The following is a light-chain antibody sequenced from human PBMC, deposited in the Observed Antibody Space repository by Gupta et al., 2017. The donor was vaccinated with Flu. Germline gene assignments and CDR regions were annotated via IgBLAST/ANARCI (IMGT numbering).Light chain of an antibody. CDR1: SSKTGAGYD. V-gene: IGLV1-40*01. J-gene: IGLJ2*01. Sequence: QSVLPPPPSLSGAPGPRVTISCTGGSSKTGAGYDVHWYQQLPGTAPKLLIYGNNNRPPGGPDRFSGSKSGTTASLAITGRQEEDEADYYCQSDDSSRSGVFGGGTKLTVL. CDR3: QSDDSSRSGV. CDR2: GNN.